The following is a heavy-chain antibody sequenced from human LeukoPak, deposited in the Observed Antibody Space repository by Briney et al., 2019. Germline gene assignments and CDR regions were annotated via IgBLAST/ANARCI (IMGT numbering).Heavy chain of an antibody. J-gene: IGHJ5*02. CDR2: ISAYKVNT. D-gene: IGHD1-26*01. Sequence: ASVTVSCLASGYSFTSYCISWVRQAPGQGREWIGWISAYKVNTNNAQKLQGRVTMTTDTSTSTAYMELRGLRSDDTAVYYCARGASGSYSNWFDPWGQGTLVTVSS. CDR1: GYSFTSYC. CDR3: ARGASGSYSNWFDP. V-gene: IGHV1-18*01.